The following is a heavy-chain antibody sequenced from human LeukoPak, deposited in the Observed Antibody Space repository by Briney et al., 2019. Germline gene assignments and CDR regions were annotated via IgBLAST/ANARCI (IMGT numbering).Heavy chain of an antibody. D-gene: IGHD3-16*01. Sequence: PGGSLRLSCAASGFTFSSYSMNWVRQAPGKGLEWVSYISSSSSSTIYYADSVKGRFTISRDNAKNSLYLQMNSLRAEDTAVYYCARDRNYVMITFGGVTTSTDYMDVWGKGTTVTVSS. CDR3: ARDRNYVMITFGGVTTSTDYMDV. CDR1: GFTFSSYS. J-gene: IGHJ6*03. CDR2: ISSSSSSTI. V-gene: IGHV3-48*01.